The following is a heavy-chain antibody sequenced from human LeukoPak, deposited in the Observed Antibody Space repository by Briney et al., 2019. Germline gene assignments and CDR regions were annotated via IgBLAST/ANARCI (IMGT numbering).Heavy chain of an antibody. Sequence: ASVKVSCKASGGTFSSYAISWVRQAPGQGLEWMGGIIPIFGTANYAQKFQGRVTITADESTSTAYMGLSSLRSEDTAVYYCASGEPGGYSYGYGYDAFDIWGQGTMVTVSS. J-gene: IGHJ3*02. D-gene: IGHD5-18*01. CDR1: GGTFSSYA. CDR3: ASGEPGGYSYGYGYDAFDI. CDR2: IIPIFGTA. V-gene: IGHV1-69*13.